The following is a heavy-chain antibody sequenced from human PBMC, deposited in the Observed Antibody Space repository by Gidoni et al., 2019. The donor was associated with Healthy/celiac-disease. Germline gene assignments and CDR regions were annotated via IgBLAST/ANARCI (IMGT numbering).Heavy chain of an antibody. CDR2: IYHSGST. D-gene: IGHD3-3*01. CDR3: ASRGDFWSGYPLDY. Sequence: QLQLQESGSGLVKPSQPLSLTCAAPGGSISSGGYSWSWIRQPPGKGLEWIGYIYHSGSTYYNPSLKSRVTISVDRSKNQFSLKLSSVTAADTAVYYCASRGDFWSGYPLDYWGQGTLVTVSS. CDR1: GGSISSGGYS. J-gene: IGHJ4*02. V-gene: IGHV4-30-2*01.